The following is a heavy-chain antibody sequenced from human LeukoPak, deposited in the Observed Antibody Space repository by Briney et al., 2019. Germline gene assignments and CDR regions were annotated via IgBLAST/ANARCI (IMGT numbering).Heavy chain of an antibody. Sequence: GGSLRLSCAASGFTFSSYSMNWVRQAPGKGLEWVSYVSSSSTIYYADSVKGRFTISSDNAKNSLFLQMNSLRAEDTAVYYCARGDSWNSYYYYYMDVWGKGTSATVSS. CDR1: GFTFSSYS. D-gene: IGHD1-7*01. V-gene: IGHV3-48*04. CDR2: VSSSSTI. J-gene: IGHJ6*03. CDR3: ARGDSWNSYYYYYMDV.